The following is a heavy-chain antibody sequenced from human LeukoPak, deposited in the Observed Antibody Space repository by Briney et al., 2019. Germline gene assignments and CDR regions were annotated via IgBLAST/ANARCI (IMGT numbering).Heavy chain of an antibody. CDR3: PRPAFVRVTPPGS. CDR2: IYPGDSDT. Sequence: GESLKISCKGSGYSFTSYWIGWARQMPGKGLEWMGIIYPGDSDTRYSPSFQGQVTISADKSISTAYLQWSSLKASETAMHYSPRPAFVRVTPPGSWGQGTLVTVSS. J-gene: IGHJ5*02. V-gene: IGHV5-51*01. CDR1: GYSFTSYW. D-gene: IGHD2-8*02.